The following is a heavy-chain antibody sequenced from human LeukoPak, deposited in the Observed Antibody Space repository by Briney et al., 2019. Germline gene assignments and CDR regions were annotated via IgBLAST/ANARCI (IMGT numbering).Heavy chain of an antibody. CDR1: GFTFSDYY. CDR2: ISSSGSTI. CDR3: ARGGVVVPAAIRGY. Sequence: GGSLRLSCAASGFTFSDYYMSWIRHAPGKGLECVSYISSSGSTIYYAASVKGRFTISRDNAKNSLYLQMNSLRAEDTAVYYCARGGVVVPAAIRGYWGQGTLVTVSS. J-gene: IGHJ4*02. D-gene: IGHD2-2*02. V-gene: IGHV3-11*01.